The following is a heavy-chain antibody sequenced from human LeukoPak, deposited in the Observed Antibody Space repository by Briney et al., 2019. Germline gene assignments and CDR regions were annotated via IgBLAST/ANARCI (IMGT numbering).Heavy chain of an antibody. CDR1: GFTFSNYW. V-gene: IGHV3-7*01. CDR2: IKEDGSEK. J-gene: IGHJ4*02. CDR3: ARDTMVRD. Sequence: PGGSLRLSCAASGFTFSNYWMSWVRQAPGKGLKWVANIKEDGSEKYYADSVKGRFTISRDNAKNSLNLQMNSLRAEDTAVYYCARDTMVRDWGQGTLVTVSS. D-gene: IGHD3-10*01.